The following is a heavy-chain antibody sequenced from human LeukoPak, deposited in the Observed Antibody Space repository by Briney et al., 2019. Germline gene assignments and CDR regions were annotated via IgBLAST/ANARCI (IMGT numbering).Heavy chain of an antibody. CDR1: GFTFRNYV. CDR2: TSSDLNVK. CDR3: ARAPQWLGSYFDY. D-gene: IGHD6-19*01. J-gene: IGHJ4*02. Sequence: GGSLRLSCAASGFTFRNYVIHWVRQAPGKGLEWVAVTSSDLNVKLYADSVKGRFTISRDNSKNTLYLQMNSLRAEDTAVYYCARAPQWLGSYFDYWGQGTLVTVSS. V-gene: IGHV3-30-3*01.